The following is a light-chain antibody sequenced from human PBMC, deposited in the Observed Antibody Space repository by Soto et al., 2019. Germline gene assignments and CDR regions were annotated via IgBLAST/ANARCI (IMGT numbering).Light chain of an antibody. CDR1: SSDVGGYNY. Sequence: QSVLTQPASVSGPPGQSIVISCNGSSSDVGGYNYVSWYQQHPGKAPKLMIYEVSKRPSGASDRFSGTKSGNTASLTVSGLQAEDEADYYCSSYAGNKYVFGTGTKVTVL. V-gene: IGLV2-8*01. J-gene: IGLJ1*01. CDR3: SSYAGNKYV. CDR2: EVS.